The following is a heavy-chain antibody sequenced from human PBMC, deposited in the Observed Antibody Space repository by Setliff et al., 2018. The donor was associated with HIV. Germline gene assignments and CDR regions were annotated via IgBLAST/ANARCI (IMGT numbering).Heavy chain of an antibody. CDR1: GFTFSSYS. D-gene: IGHD2-2*02. Sequence: GGSLRLSCAASGFTFSSYSMNWVRQAPGKGLEWVSYISSSGTTIYYADSVKGRFTISRDNTKNSLYLQLNSLRAEDTAVYYCARDAAAPAAIEGAFDIWGQGTMVTVSS. CDR3: ARDAAAPAAIEGAFDI. V-gene: IGHV3-48*04. CDR2: ISSSGTTI. J-gene: IGHJ3*02.